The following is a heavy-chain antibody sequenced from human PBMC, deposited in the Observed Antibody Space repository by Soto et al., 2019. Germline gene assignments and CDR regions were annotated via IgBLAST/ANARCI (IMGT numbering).Heavy chain of an antibody. CDR2: INSYGSIT. CDR3: ARDGVLWFGEPHVCFER. CDR1: GFTFSSYW. V-gene: IGHV3-74*01. D-gene: IGHD3-10*01. Sequence: TWGSRRLSCAASGFTFSSYWMHWVRQAPGKGLVWVSRINSYGSITSYADSVKGRFTISRDNAKNTLYLQMNSLRAEDTAVYYCARDGVLWFGEPHVCFERLGEGNRVTASS. J-gene: IGHJ5*02.